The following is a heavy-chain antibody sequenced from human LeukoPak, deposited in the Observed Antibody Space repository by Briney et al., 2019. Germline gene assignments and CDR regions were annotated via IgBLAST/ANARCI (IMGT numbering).Heavy chain of an antibody. D-gene: IGHD3-22*01. V-gene: IGHV1-2*06. Sequence: ASVKVSCKASGYSFTGYYIHWVLQAPGQGLEWMGRINPNSGGTNYAQKFQVRLTMTRDTSISTAYMELSRLTSDDTAVYYCATDSRSVSSGYANWGQGTLVTVSS. CDR3: ATDSRSVSSGYAN. CDR2: INPNSGGT. CDR1: GYSFTGYY. J-gene: IGHJ4*02.